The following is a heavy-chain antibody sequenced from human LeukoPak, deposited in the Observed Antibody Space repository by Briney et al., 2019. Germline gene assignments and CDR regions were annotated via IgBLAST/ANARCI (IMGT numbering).Heavy chain of an antibody. CDR2: IHYSGST. CDR1: GGTISSYY. J-gene: IGHJ4*02. D-gene: IGHD6-19*01. CDR3: ARWYSSGWAFDY. Sequence: SEALSLTCTVSGGTISSYYWNWIRQPPGKGLEWIGYIHYSGSTKYNPSLKSRVTISVDTSKNQFSLKLSSVTAADTAVYYCARWYSSGWAFDYWGQGTLVTVSS. V-gene: IGHV4-59*08.